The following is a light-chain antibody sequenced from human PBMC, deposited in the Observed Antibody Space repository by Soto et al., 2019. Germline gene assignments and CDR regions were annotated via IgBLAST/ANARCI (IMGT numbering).Light chain of an antibody. Sequence: EIVMTQSPATLSVSPGERATLSCRASQTGSNSYLAWYQQKSGQAPRLLIYGVSTRATGTPGRFSGSGSGTEFTLTIRRLEPEDFAVYFCQHYVYPQWTFGPGTKVDIK. J-gene: IGKJ1*01. CDR2: GVS. CDR3: QHYVYPQWT. V-gene: IGKV3-20*01. CDR1: QTGSNSY.